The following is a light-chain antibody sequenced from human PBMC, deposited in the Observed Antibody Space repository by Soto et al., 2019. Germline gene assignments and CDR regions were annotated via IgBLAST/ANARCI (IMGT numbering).Light chain of an antibody. CDR2: GNS. Sequence: QSVLTQPPSVSGAPGQRVTISCTGSSSNIGAGYDVHWYQQLPGTAPKLLIYGNSNRPSGVPDRFSGSKSGTSASLPITGLQAEDEADYYCQSYDSSLSVHVVFGGGTKLTVL. V-gene: IGLV1-40*01. CDR3: QSYDSSLSVHVV. J-gene: IGLJ2*01. CDR1: SSNIGAGYD.